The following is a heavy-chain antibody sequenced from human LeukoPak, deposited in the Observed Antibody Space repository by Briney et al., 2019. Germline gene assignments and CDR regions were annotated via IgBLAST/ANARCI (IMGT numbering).Heavy chain of an antibody. CDR1: GFTFSSYA. V-gene: IGHV3-23*01. Sequence: GGSLRLPCAASGFTFSSYAMSWVRQAPGKGLEWVSGISGSGGSTYYADSVKGRFTISRDNSKNTLFLQMNSLRAEDTAVYYCAKGITMVRYYGMDVWGQGTTVTVSS. CDR3: AKGITMVRYYGMDV. CDR2: ISGSGGST. D-gene: IGHD3-10*01. J-gene: IGHJ6*02.